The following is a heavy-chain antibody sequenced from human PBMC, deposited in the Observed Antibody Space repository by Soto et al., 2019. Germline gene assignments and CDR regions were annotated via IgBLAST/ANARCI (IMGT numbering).Heavy chain of an antibody. D-gene: IGHD6-6*01. J-gene: IGHJ4*02. CDR2: IYYSGRT. CDR1: GGSISSYY. V-gene: IGHV4-59*01. Sequence: SETLSLTCTVSGGSISSYYWSWIRQPPGKGLEWIGYIYYSGRTNYNPSLKSRGTQSVDTSKNQFSLKLSSVTAADTAVYYCPRLSNPDYSSPSAFDYWGQGTLVTVSS. CDR3: PRLSNPDYSSPSAFDY.